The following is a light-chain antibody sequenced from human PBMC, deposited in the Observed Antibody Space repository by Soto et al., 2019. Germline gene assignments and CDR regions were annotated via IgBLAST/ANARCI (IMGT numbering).Light chain of an antibody. CDR3: QQYNNWPYT. J-gene: IGKJ2*01. V-gene: IGKV3-15*01. Sequence: EIVMTQSPATLSVSPGERATLSCRASQSVSSNLAWYQQKPGQAPRLLIYGASTRATGIPARFSGSGSVTEFTLTISSLQSEDFAVYYCQQYNNWPYTFGQVTKLEIK. CDR1: QSVSSN. CDR2: GAS.